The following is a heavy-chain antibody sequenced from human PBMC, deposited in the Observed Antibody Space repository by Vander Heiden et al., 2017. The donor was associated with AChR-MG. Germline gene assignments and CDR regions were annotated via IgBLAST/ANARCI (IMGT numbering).Heavy chain of an antibody. J-gene: IGHJ4*02. CDR3: ARDIFPARSPSIAARLGY. CDR1: GGTFSSYA. V-gene: IGHV1-69*01. Sequence: QVQLVQSGAEVKKPGSSVKVSCKASGGTFSSYAISWVRQAPGQGLEWMGGIIPIFGTANYAQKFQGRVTITADESTSTAYMELSSLRSEDTAVYYCARDIFPARSPSIAARLGYWGQGTLVTVSS. CDR2: IIPIFGTA. D-gene: IGHD6-6*01.